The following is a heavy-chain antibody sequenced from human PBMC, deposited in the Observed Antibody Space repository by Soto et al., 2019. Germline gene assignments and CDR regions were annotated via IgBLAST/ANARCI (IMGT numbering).Heavy chain of an antibody. V-gene: IGHV3-74*01. D-gene: IGHD5-18*01. CDR2: INSDGSTT. J-gene: IGHJ4*02. CDR1: GFTFSSYW. Sequence: GGSLRLSCAASGFTFSSYWMHWVRQAPGKGLVWVSRINSDGSTTTYADSVKGRFTISRDNAQNTLYLQMNSLRAEDTAIYYCARDIQLWRLAYWGQGTQVTVFS. CDR3: ARDIQLWRLAY.